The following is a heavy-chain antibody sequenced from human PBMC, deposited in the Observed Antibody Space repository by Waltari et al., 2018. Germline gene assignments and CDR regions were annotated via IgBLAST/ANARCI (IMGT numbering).Heavy chain of an antibody. CDR3: ARDRVTGLMVY. J-gene: IGHJ4*02. D-gene: IGHD7-27*01. Sequence: EVQLVESGGGLVQPGGSLRLSCAASGFTFSSYWMSWVRQAPGKGLEWGANIKQDGSEKDYVDSVKGRFTISRDNAKNSLYLQMNSLRAEDTAVYYCARDRVTGLMVYWGQGTLVTVSS. CDR2: IKQDGSEK. V-gene: IGHV3-7*01. CDR1: GFTFSSYW.